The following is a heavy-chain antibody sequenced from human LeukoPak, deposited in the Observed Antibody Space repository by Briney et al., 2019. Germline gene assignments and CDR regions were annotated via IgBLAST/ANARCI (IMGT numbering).Heavy chain of an antibody. CDR1: GFTFSDYY. Sequence: GGSLRLSCAASGFTFSDYYMSWIRQAPGKGLEWVSYISSSGSTIYYAGSVKGRFTISRDNAKNSLYLQMNSLRAEDTAVYYCARDSAYSSSPGAFDIWGQGTMVTVSS. CDR3: ARDSAYSSSPGAFDI. CDR2: ISSSGSTI. V-gene: IGHV3-11*01. J-gene: IGHJ3*02. D-gene: IGHD6-6*01.